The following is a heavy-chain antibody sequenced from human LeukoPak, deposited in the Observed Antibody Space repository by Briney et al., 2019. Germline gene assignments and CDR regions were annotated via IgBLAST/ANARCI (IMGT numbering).Heavy chain of an antibody. CDR1: GGSLSSGGYY. V-gene: IGHV4-31*03. J-gene: IGHJ5*02. Sequence: PSETLSLTCTVSGGSLSSGGYYWTWIRQHPGKGLEWIGYVDYSGSTYYNPTLKSRVTISVDTSKNQFSLRLISVTAADTAVYYCTRASSRATGYVTWFDPWGQGTLVTVSS. CDR3: TRASSRATGYVTWFDP. D-gene: IGHD3-16*01. CDR2: VDYSGST.